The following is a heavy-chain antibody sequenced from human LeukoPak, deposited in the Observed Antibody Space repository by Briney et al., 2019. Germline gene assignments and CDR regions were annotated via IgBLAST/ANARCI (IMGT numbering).Heavy chain of an antibody. Sequence: PGGSLRLSCAASGFTFSSYDMYWVRQSTGEGLEWVSAINIAGDTYYAASVKGRFTISRENAKNSLSLQMNSLRAGDTAVYYCARGVPFGDKGIDVWGKGTTVTVSS. V-gene: IGHV3-13*01. CDR1: GFTFSSYD. CDR3: ARGVPFGDKGIDV. D-gene: IGHD3-10*01. CDR2: INIAGDT. J-gene: IGHJ6*04.